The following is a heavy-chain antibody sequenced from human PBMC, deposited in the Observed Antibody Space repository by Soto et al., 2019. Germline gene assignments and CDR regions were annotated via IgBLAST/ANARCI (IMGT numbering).Heavy chain of an antibody. V-gene: IGHV1-46*01. CDR1: GYTFTSYY. CDR3: APACRLEWELPNFDY. D-gene: IGHD1-26*01. CDR2: INPSGGST. J-gene: IGHJ4*02. Sequence: QVQLVQSGAEVKKPGASVKVSCKASGYTFTSYYMHWVRQAPGQGLEWMGIINPSGGSTSYAQKFQGRVTMTRDTSTSTVYMELSSLRSEDTAVYYCAPACRLEWELPNFDYWGQGTLVTVSS.